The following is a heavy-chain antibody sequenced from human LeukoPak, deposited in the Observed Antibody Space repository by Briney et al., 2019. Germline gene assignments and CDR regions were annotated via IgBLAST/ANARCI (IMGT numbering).Heavy chain of an antibody. V-gene: IGHV5-51*01. CDR2: IYPGDSDT. J-gene: IGHJ4*02. Sequence: GESLKIPCKGSGYSFTRYGIGWVRQMPGKGLEWMGIIYPGDSDTRYSPSFQGQVSISADKSISTAYLQWSSLKASDTAMYYCARRWDGAFDIWGQGTLVTVSS. CDR1: GYSFTRYG. CDR3: ARRWDGAFDI. D-gene: IGHD3-9*01.